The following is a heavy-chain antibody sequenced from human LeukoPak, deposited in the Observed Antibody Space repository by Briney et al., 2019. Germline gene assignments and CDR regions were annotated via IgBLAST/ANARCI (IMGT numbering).Heavy chain of an antibody. V-gene: IGHV3-7*01. Sequence: GGCLRLSCAASGFTFSSYWMSWVRQAPGKGLEWVANIKQDGSEKYYVDSVKGRFTISRDNVKNSLYLQMNSLRAEDTAVYYCARGRAVAGLKFDPWGQGTMVTVSS. CDR3: ARGRAVAGLKFDP. J-gene: IGHJ5*02. D-gene: IGHD6-19*01. CDR1: GFTFSSYW. CDR2: IKQDGSEK.